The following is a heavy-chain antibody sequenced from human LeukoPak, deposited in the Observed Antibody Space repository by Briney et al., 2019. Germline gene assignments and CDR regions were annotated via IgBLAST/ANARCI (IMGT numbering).Heavy chain of an antibody. D-gene: IGHD3-16*02. V-gene: IGHV4-59*01. CDR3: ARGRDDYVWGSYRFDY. J-gene: IGHJ4*02. Sequence: SETLSLTCTVSGGSISSYYWSWLRQPPGKGLEWIGYIYYSGSTNYNPSLKSRVTISVDTSKNQFSLKLSSVTAADTAVYYCARGRDDYVWGSYRFDYWGQGTLVTVSS. CDR1: GGSISSYY. CDR2: IYYSGST.